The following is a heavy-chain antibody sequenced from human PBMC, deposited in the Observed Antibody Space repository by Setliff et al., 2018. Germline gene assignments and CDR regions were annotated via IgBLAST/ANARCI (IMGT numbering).Heavy chain of an antibody. Sequence: RGESLKISCKGSGYSFTTYWIVWARQMPGKGLEWMGIIFPGDSDTRYSPSFQGQVTISADKSISTAYLQWSSLKASDTAMYYCARWGKISGYDSSPTYYYYYGMDVWGQGTTVTVSS. J-gene: IGHJ6*02. CDR3: ARWGKISGYDSSPTYYYYYGMDV. V-gene: IGHV5-51*01. D-gene: IGHD5-12*01. CDR1: GYSFTTYW. CDR2: IFPGDSDT.